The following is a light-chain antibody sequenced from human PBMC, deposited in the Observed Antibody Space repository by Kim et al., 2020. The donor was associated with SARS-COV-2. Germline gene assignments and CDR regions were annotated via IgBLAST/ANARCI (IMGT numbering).Light chain of an antibody. V-gene: IGLV1-40*01. J-gene: IGLJ1*01. CDR1: NSGSGACFD. Sequence: RVHIVVTGKNSGSGACFDVHWYQQLPGTPPKVLIYGNNNRPTGVPERFSGSKSGTSASLAITGLQAEDEADYYCQSFDSSLSGYVFGTGTRSPS. CDR3: QSFDSSLSGYV. CDR2: GNN.